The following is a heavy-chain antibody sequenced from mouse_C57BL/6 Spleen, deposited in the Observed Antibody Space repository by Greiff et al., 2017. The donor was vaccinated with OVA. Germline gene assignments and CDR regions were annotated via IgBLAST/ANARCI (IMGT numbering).Heavy chain of an antibody. CDR1: GYTFTSYT. Sequence: VQLQQSGAELARPGASVKMSCKASGYTFTSYTMHWVKQRPGPGLEWIGYINPSSGYTKYNQKFKDKATLTADKSSSTAYMQLSSLTSEDSAVYYWARQAVVGYFDVWGTGTTVTVSS. J-gene: IGHJ1*03. D-gene: IGHD1-1*01. CDR3: ARQAVVGYFDV. V-gene: IGHV1-4*01. CDR2: INPSSGYT.